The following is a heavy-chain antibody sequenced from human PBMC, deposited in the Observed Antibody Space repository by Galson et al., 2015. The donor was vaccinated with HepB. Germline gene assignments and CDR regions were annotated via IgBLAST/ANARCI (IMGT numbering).Heavy chain of an antibody. V-gene: IGHV6-1*01. CDR2: TYYRSKWYD. D-gene: IGHD6-19*01. Sequence: CAISGDSVSSNFAAWNWIRQSPSGGLEWLGRTYYRSKWYDDYGVSVRSRITIDPDTSKNQFSLHLKSVTPEDTAVYYCARSVGWPEYYYMDVWGEGTTVTVS. CDR1: GDSVSSNFAA. CDR3: ARSVGWPEYYYMDV. J-gene: IGHJ6*03.